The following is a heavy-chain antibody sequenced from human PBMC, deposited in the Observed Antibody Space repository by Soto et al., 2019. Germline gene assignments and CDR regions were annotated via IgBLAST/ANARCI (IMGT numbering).Heavy chain of an antibody. CDR3: ARAGGKLRYFDWFSP. Sequence: SETLSLTCTVSGGSISSGDYYWSWIRQPPGKGLEWIGYIYYSGSTYYNPSLESRVTMSVDTSKNQFSLKLSSVTAADTAVYYCARAGGKLRYFDWFSPWGQGTQVTVSS. V-gene: IGHV4-30-4*01. D-gene: IGHD3-9*01. CDR1: GGSISSGDYY. CDR2: IYYSGST. J-gene: IGHJ5*02.